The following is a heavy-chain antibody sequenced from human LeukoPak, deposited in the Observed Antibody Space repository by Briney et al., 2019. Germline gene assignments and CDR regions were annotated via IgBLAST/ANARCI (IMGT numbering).Heavy chain of an antibody. CDR3: ARVGDYALKD. Sequence: PSETLSLTCTVSGASISSFYWSWIRQPAGKGLEWIGRIYTSVSTNCNPSLKSRVTMSVDTSKNQFSLKLTSVTAADTAVYYCARVGDYALKDWGQGTLVTVSS. D-gene: IGHD3-16*01. V-gene: IGHV4-4*07. CDR1: GASISSFY. CDR2: IYTSVST. J-gene: IGHJ4*02.